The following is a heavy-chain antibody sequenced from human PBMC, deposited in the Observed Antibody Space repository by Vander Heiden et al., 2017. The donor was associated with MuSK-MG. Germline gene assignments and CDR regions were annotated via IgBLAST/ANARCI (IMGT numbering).Heavy chain of an antibody. CDR3: ARDRGPVEESGFDY. CDR1: GGSISSYY. D-gene: IGHD3-16*01. CDR2: IYYSGST. Sequence: QVQLQESGPGLVKPSETLSLTCTVSGGSISSYYWSWIRQPPGKGLEWIGYIYYSGSTNYNPALKSRVTISVDTSKNQLSLKLRSVTAAETAVYYCARDRGPVEESGFDYWGQGTMVTVYS. V-gene: IGHV4-59*01. J-gene: IGHJ4*02.